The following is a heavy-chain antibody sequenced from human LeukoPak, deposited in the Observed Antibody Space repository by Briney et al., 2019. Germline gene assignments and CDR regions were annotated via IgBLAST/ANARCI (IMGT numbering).Heavy chain of an antibody. CDR1: GYTFTSYY. D-gene: IGHD3-22*01. CDR2: INPSGGST. V-gene: IGHV1-46*01. CDR3: ARNYYYDSSGYYPPEY. J-gene: IGHJ4*02. Sequence: ASVKVSCKASGYTFTSYYMHWVRQAPGQGLEWMGIINPSGGSTSYAQKFQGRVTMTRDMSTSTVYMELSSLRSEDTAVYYCARNYYYDSSGYYPPEYWGQGTLVTVSS.